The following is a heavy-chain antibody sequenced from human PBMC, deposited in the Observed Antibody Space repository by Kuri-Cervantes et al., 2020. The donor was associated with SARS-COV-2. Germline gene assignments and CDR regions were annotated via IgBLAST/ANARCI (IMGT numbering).Heavy chain of an antibody. J-gene: IGHJ3*02. Sequence: GGSLRLSCAASGFTFSSYAMSWVRQAPGKGLEWVSAISGSGGSTYYADSVKGRYTISRDNSKNTLYLQMNSLRAVDTAVYYCAKGPVGATGAFDIWGQGTMVTVSS. CDR2: ISGSGGST. D-gene: IGHD1-26*01. V-gene: IGHV3-23*01. CDR3: AKGPVGATGAFDI. CDR1: GFTFSSYA.